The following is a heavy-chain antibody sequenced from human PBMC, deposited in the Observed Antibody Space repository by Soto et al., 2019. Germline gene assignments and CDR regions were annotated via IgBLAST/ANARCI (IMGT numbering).Heavy chain of an antibody. V-gene: IGHV3-30*18. CDR3: AKDTNYHDSSGYYTFDY. D-gene: IGHD3-22*01. CDR1: GFIFRSYG. J-gene: IGHJ4*02. CDR2: ISYDGSNK. Sequence: QVQLVESGGGVVQPGRSLRLSCAASGFIFRSYGMHWVRQAPGKGLEWVAAISYDGSNKFYVDPVKGRFTISRDNSKNTVDLQMNSLRVEDTAVFYCAKDTNYHDSSGYYTFDYWGQGTLVTVSS.